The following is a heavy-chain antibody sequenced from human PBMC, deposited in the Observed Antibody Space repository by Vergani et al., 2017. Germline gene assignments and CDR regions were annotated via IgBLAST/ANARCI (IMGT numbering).Heavy chain of an antibody. D-gene: IGHD5-12*01. CDR1: GFTFSSYG. CDR2: IRYDGSNK. CDR3: AKDGDSGYDNPRWDFDY. Sequence: QVQLVESGGGVVQPGGSLRLSCAASGFTFSSYGMHWVRQAPGKGLEGVAFIRYDGSNKYYADSVKGRFTISRDNSKNTLYLQMNSLRAEDTAVYYCAKDGDSGYDNPRWDFDYWGQGTLVTVSS. V-gene: IGHV3-30*02. J-gene: IGHJ4*02.